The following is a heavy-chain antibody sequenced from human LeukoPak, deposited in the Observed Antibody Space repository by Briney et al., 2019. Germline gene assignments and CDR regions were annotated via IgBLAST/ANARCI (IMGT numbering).Heavy chain of an antibody. V-gene: IGHV3-23*01. CDR2: ISGGGIST. CDR3: AKVRYSSSSNYFDY. D-gene: IGHD6-6*01. Sequence: GGSLRLSCAASGFTFSRYWMHWVRQAPGKGLEWVSAISGGGISTYYADSVKGRFTISRDNSKNTLHLHMNGLRDEDTAVYYCAKVRYSSSSNYFDYWGQGTLVTVSS. J-gene: IGHJ4*02. CDR1: GFTFSRYW.